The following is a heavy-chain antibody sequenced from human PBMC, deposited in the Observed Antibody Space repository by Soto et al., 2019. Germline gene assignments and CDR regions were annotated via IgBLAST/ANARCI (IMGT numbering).Heavy chain of an antibody. D-gene: IGHD3-22*01. CDR3: AICLYYYDSSGPLCYFDY. CDR2: INPNSGGT. Sequence: WASVKVSCKASGYTFTGYYMHWVRQAPGQGLEWMGWINPNSGGTNYAQKFQGRVTMTRDTSISTAYMELSRLRSDDTAVYYCAICLYYYDSSGPLCYFDYWGQGTLVTVSS. J-gene: IGHJ4*02. V-gene: IGHV1-2*02. CDR1: GYTFTGYY.